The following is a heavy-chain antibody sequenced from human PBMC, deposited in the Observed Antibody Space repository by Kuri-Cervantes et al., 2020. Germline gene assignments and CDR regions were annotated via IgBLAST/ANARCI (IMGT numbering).Heavy chain of an antibody. J-gene: IGHJ6*02. V-gene: IGHV3-7*03. CDR3: AKEGGDIVVVPAAMLGNYYYYGMDV. D-gene: IGHD2-2*01. Sequence: GGSLRLSCAVSGFTFSAKWMNWARLAPGKGLEWVASIRQDGSEMLYVDSVRGRFTISRDNARNSLHLQMNSLRAEDTAVYYCAKEGGDIVVVPAAMLGNYYYYGMDVWGQGTTVTVSS. CDR2: IRQDGSEM. CDR1: GFTFSAKW.